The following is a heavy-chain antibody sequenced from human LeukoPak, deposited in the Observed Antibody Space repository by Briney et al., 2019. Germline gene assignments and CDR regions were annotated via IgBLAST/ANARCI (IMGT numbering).Heavy chain of an antibody. J-gene: IGHJ4*02. Sequence: GGSLRLSCAASGFTFSSYGMHWVRQAPGKGLEWVAVIWYNGSNKYYADSVKGRFTISRDNSKNTLYLQMNSLRAEDTAVYYCAREAKLSDWEPLDYWGQGTLVTVSS. CDR1: GFTFSSYG. CDR2: IWYNGSNK. D-gene: IGHD1-26*01. V-gene: IGHV3-33*01. CDR3: AREAKLSDWEPLDY.